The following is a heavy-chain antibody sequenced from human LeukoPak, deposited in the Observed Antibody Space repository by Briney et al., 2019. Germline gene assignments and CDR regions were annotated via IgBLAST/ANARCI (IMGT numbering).Heavy chain of an antibody. J-gene: IGHJ4*02. V-gene: IGHV4-59*01. CDR2: IYYSGST. CDR3: ARVRYSSGWYYFGY. Sequence: SESLSLTCPVSGGSISSYYWSWIRQPPGKGLEWIGYIYYSGSTNYNPSLKSRVTISVDTSKNQFSLKLSSVTAADTAVYYCARVRYSSGWYYFGYWGQGTLVTVSS. CDR1: GGSISSYY. D-gene: IGHD6-19*01.